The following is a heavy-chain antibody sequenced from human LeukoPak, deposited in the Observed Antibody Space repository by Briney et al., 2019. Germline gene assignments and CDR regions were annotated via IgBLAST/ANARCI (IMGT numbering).Heavy chain of an antibody. CDR1: GFTFSTYA. J-gene: IGHJ4*02. D-gene: IGHD2/OR15-2a*01. CDR2: ISYDGSNK. Sequence: GGSLRLSCAASGFTFSTYAMHWVRQAPGKGLEWVAVISYDGSNKYFADSVKGRFTISRDNSKNTLYLQMDSLRAEDTAVYYCAREIGYFDYWGQGTLVTVSS. V-gene: IGHV3-30*03. CDR3: AREIGYFDY.